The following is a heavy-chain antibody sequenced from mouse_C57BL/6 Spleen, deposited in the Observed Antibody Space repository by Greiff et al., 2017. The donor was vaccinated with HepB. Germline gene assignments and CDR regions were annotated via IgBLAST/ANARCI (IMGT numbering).Heavy chain of an antibody. CDR2: ISSGSSTI. CDR3: ASYDYDVYYAMDY. V-gene: IGHV5-17*01. CDR1: GFTFSDYG. J-gene: IGHJ4*01. D-gene: IGHD2-4*01. Sequence: EVKLVESGGGLVKPGGSLKLSCAASGFTFSDYGMHWVRQAPEKGLEWVAYISSGSSTIYYADTVKGRFTISRDNAKNTLFLQMTSLRSEDTAMYYCASYDYDVYYAMDYWGQGTSVTVSS.